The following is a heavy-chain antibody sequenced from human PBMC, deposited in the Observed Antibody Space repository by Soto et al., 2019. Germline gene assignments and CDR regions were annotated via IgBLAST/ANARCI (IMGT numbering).Heavy chain of an antibody. CDR1: GFTFSSYS. J-gene: IGHJ6*03. Sequence: GGSLRLSCAASGFTFSSYSMNWVRQAPGKGLEWVSSISSSSSYIYYADSVKGRFTISRDNAKNSLYLQMNSLRAEDTAVYYCARAGATVDYYSYYMDVWGKGPTITVSS. D-gene: IGHD4-17*01. V-gene: IGHV3-21*01. CDR3: ARAGATVDYYSYYMDV. CDR2: ISSSSSYI.